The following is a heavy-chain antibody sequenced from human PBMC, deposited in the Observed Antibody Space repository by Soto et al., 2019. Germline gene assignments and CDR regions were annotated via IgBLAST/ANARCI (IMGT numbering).Heavy chain of an antibody. CDR2: IKSKTDGGTT. V-gene: IGHV3-15*01. CDR1: GFTFSNAW. Sequence: GSLRLSCAASGFTFSNAWMSWVRQAPGKGLEWVGRIKSKTDGGTTDYAAPVKGRFTISRDDSKNTLCLQMNSLKTEDTAVYYCTTDLPSYSGSYDRIDYCGQGTLVTVSS. D-gene: IGHD1-26*01. J-gene: IGHJ4*02. CDR3: TTDLPSYSGSYDRIDY.